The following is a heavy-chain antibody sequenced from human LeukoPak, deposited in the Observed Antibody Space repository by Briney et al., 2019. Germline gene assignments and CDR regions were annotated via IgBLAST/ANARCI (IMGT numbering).Heavy chain of an antibody. D-gene: IGHD3-9*01. J-gene: IGHJ4*02. CDR3: ARALDILTGIDY. V-gene: IGHV4-30-2*01. CDR2: IYHSGST. Sequence: SQTLSLTCAVSGGSISSGGYSWSWIRQPPGKGLEWIGYIYHSGSTYYNPSLKSRVTISVDRSKNQFSLKLSSVTAADTAVYYCARALDILTGIDYWGQGTLVTVSS. CDR1: GGSISSGGYS.